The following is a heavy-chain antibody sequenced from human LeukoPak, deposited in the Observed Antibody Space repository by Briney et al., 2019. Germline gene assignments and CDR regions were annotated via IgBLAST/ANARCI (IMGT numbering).Heavy chain of an antibody. CDR2: IYSGGST. CDR3: AKGVFSSSWYPLFDP. V-gene: IGHV3-53*01. Sequence: GGSLRLSCAASGFTVSSNYMSWVRRAPGKGLEWVSVIYSGGSTYYADSVKGRFTISRDNSKNTLYLQMNSLRAEDTAVYYCAKGVFSSSWYPLFDPWGQGTLVTVSS. CDR1: GFTVSSNY. D-gene: IGHD6-13*01. J-gene: IGHJ5*02.